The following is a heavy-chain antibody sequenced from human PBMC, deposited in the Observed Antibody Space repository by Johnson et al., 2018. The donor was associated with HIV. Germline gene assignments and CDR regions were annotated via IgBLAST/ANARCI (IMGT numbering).Heavy chain of an antibody. J-gene: IGHJ3*02. CDR1: GFTFSSYD. V-gene: IGHV3-66*02. CDR3: ARTGRWELLPDAFDI. D-gene: IGHD1-26*01. CDR2: IYSGGST. Sequence: VQLVESGGGLVQPGGSLRLSCAASGFTFSSYDMHWVRQAPGKGLEWVSVIYSGGSTYYADSVKGRFTISRDNAKNSLYRQMGSLRTEDMAVYYCARTGRWELLPDAFDIWGQGTMVTVSS.